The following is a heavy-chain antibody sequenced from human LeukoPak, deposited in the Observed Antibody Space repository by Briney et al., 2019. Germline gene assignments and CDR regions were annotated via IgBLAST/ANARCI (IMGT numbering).Heavy chain of an antibody. CDR3: AKQEEQWLVRGAFDY. CDR1: TFTFSSDS. J-gene: IGHJ4*02. Sequence: GGSLRLSCAASTFTFSSDSMNWVRQAPGKGLEWVSAISGSGGSTYYADSVKGRFTISRDNSKNTLYLQMNSLRAEDTAVYYCAKQEEQWLVRGAFDYWGQGTLVTVSS. D-gene: IGHD6-19*01. CDR2: ISGSGGST. V-gene: IGHV3-23*01.